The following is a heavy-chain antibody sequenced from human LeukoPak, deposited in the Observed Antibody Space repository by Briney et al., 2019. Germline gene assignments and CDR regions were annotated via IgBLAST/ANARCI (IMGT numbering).Heavy chain of an antibody. D-gene: IGHD3-10*01. CDR2: INPKTGDT. CDR3: ARDWGRNYDGSGTYRTKYYYMDV. CDR1: GYTFTGYY. V-gene: IGHV1-2*02. J-gene: IGHJ6*03. Sequence: ASVKVSCKASGYTFTGYYMHWVRQAPGQGLEWMGWINPKTGDTNYAQNFQGRVIVTRDTSITTVYMELTRLRSDDTAMYYCARDWGRNYDGSGTYRTKYYYMDVWGKGTTVTISS.